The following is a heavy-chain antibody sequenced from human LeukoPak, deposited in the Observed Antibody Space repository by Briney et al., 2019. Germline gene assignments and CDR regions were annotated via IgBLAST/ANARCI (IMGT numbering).Heavy chain of an antibody. V-gene: IGHV3-21*01. J-gene: IGHJ3*02. CDR2: ISSSSSNI. CDR3: ARDPRYNSAFDI. Sequence: GGSLRLSCAASGFTFSSYSMNWVRQAPGKGLGWVSSISSSSSNIYYAGSVKGRFTISRDNAKNSLYLQMNSLRAEDTAVYYCARDPRYNSAFDIWGQGTMVTVSS. D-gene: IGHD1-1*01. CDR1: GFTFSSYS.